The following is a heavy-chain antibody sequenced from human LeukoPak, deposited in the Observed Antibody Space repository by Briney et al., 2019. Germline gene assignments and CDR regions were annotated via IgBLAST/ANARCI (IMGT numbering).Heavy chain of an antibody. CDR2: IYYSGSN. V-gene: IGHV4-59*08. CDR3: ARVYYYYYYMDG. J-gene: IGHJ6*03. Sequence: PETLSLTCIVSGGSISSYYWSWIRQPPGEGMGWIGYIYYSGSNNYNPCLKSRVTIPVDTSKNQFSLNLRSVTAADTAVYYCARVYYYYYYMDGWVKGTTVTISS. CDR1: GGSISSYY. D-gene: IGHD2/OR15-2a*01.